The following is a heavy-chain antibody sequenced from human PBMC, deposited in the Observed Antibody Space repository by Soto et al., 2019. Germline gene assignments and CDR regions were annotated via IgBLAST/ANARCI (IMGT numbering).Heavy chain of an antibody. D-gene: IGHD5-12*01. CDR2: IHSSGTF. V-gene: IGHV4-4*07. CDR3: ARDNIVSKGYGMDV. CDR1: GASISNAY. J-gene: IGHJ6*02. Sequence: QVQLQASGPGLVKPSETLSLTCTVSGASISNAYWSWIRQAAGKRLEWIGRIHSSGTFNYNPSLKSRVSISRDTSKNQISLKLSSVTAADTAVYYCARDNIVSKGYGMDVWGQGTTVTVSS.